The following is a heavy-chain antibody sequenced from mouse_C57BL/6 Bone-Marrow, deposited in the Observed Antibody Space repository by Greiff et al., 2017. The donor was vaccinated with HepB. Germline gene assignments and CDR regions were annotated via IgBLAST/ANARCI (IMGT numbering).Heavy chain of an antibody. Sequence: QVQLKQPGTELVKPGASVKLSCKASGYTFTSYWMHWVKQRPGQGLEWIGNINPSNGGTNYNEKFKSKATLTVDKSSSTAYMQLSSLTSEDSAVYYCARWAVCNYVAWFAYWGQGTLVTVSA. CDR2: INPSNGGT. J-gene: IGHJ3*01. V-gene: IGHV1-53*01. CDR3: ARWAVCNYVAWFAY. D-gene: IGHD2-1*01. CDR1: GYTFTSYW.